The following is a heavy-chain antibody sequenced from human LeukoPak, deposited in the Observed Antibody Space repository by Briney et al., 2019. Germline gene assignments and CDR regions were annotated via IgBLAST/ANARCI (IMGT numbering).Heavy chain of an antibody. V-gene: IGHV1-8*03. CDR3: ARGRRIAAAGTHFDY. CDR2: MNPNSGNT. J-gene: IGHJ4*02. CDR1: GYTFTSYD. D-gene: IGHD6-13*01. Sequence: GASVKVSCKASGYTFTSYDINWVRQATGQGLEWMGWMNPNSGNTGYAQKLQGRVTITRNTSINTAYMELSSLRSEDTAVYYCARGRRIAAAGTHFDYWGQGTLVTVSS.